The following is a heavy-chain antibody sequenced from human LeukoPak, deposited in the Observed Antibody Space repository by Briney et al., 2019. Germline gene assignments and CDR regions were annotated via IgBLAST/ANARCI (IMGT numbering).Heavy chain of an antibody. D-gene: IGHD2-15*01. J-gene: IGHJ4*02. CDR2: IIPILGIA. V-gene: IGHV1-69*04. Sequence: AASVKVSCKASGGTFSSYAISWVRQAPGQGLEWMGRIIPILGIANYAQKFQGRATITADKSTSTAYMELSSLRSEDTAVYYCASLYCSGGSCYSSDYWGQGTLATVSS. CDR3: ASLYCSGGSCYSSDY. CDR1: GGTFSSYA.